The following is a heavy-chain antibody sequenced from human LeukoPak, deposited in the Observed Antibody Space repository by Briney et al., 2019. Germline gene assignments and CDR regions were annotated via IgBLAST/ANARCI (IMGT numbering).Heavy chain of an antibody. Sequence: SETLSLTCAVYGGSFSGYYWSWIRQPPGKGLEWIGEINHSGSTNYNPSLKSRVTISVDTSKNRFSLKLSSVTAADTAVYYCARVQPGDYYYGMDVWGQGTTVTVSS. J-gene: IGHJ6*02. CDR1: GGSFSGYY. V-gene: IGHV4-34*01. CDR3: ARVQPGDYYYGMDV. CDR2: INHSGST.